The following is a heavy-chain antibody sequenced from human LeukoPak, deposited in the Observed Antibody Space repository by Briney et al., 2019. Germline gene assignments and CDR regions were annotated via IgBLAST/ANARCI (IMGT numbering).Heavy chain of an antibody. CDR2: SGGNA. Sequence: GGSLRLSCTVSGFTVSSNSMSWVRQAPGKGLEWVSFSGGNAHNSDSVKGRFTISRDNSKNTLYLQMNSLRAEDTAVYYCAREVADWGQGTLVTVSS. J-gene: IGHJ4*02. CDR3: AREVAD. CDR1: GFTVSSNS. V-gene: IGHV3-53*05.